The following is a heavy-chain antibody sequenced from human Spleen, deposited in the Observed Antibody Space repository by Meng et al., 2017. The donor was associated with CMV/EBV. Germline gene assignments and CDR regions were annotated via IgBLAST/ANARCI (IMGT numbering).Heavy chain of an antibody. Sequence: ASVKVSCKASGYTFTDYYIHWVRQAPGQGLEWMGWINPNSGGTNYAQKFQGRVTMTRDTSISTAYMELSRLRSDDTAVYYCARVLVVVPAARPAPFDYWGQGTLVTVSS. V-gene: IGHV1-2*02. CDR3: ARVLVVVPAARPAPFDY. CDR1: GYTFTDYY. D-gene: IGHD2-2*01. J-gene: IGHJ4*02. CDR2: INPNSGGT.